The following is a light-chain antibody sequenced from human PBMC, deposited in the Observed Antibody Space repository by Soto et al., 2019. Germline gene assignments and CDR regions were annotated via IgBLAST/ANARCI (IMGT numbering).Light chain of an antibody. CDR1: QSISSY. Sequence: DSQMTQSPSSLSASVGDRVTITCRASQSISSYLHWYQQKPGKAPKLLINVASTLQSGVPSRFSGSGSGTDFTLAITSLQPEDFATYYCQQSSSTPQTFGGGTKV. CDR2: VAS. V-gene: IGKV1-39*01. J-gene: IGKJ4*01. CDR3: QQSSSTPQT.